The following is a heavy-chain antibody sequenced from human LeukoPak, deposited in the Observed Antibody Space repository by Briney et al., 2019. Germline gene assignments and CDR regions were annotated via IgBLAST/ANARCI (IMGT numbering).Heavy chain of an antibody. CDR3: ARGGVYSSSYYFDY. CDR2: INHSGST. V-gene: IGHV4-34*01. J-gene: IGHJ4*02. CDR1: GGSFSGYY. Sequence: SETLSLTCAVYGGSFSGYYWSWIRQPPGKGLEWIGEINHSGSTNYNPSLKSRVTISVDTSKNQFSLKPSSVTAADTAVYYCARGGVYSSSYYFDYWGQGTLVTVSS. D-gene: IGHD6-6*01.